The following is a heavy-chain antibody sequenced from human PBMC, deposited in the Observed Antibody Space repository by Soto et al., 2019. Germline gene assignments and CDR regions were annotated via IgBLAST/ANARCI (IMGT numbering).Heavy chain of an antibody. CDR2: IWYDGSNK. D-gene: IGHD2-15*01. Sequence: QVQLVESGGGVVQPGRSLRLSCAASGFTFSSYGMHWVRQAPGKGLEWVAVIWYDGSNKYYADSVKGRFTISRDNSKNTLYLQMSSLRAEDTAVYYCARELVVVVAAAFSGMDVWGQGTTVTVSS. CDR1: GFTFSSYG. J-gene: IGHJ6*02. V-gene: IGHV3-33*01. CDR3: ARELVVVVAAAFSGMDV.